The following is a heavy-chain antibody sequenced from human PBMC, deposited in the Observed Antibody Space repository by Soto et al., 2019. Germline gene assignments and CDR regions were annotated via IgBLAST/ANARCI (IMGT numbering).Heavy chain of an antibody. V-gene: IGHV1-69*06. CDR3: ARGGAYGHYYFDY. Sequence: ASVKVSCKASRGTFSSYAISWVRQAPGQGLEWMGGIIPIFGTANYAQKFQGRVTITADKSTSTAYMELSSLRSEDTAVYYCARGGAYGHYYFDYWGQGTLVTVSS. CDR2: IIPIFGTA. J-gene: IGHJ4*02. CDR1: RGTFSSYA. D-gene: IGHD4-17*01.